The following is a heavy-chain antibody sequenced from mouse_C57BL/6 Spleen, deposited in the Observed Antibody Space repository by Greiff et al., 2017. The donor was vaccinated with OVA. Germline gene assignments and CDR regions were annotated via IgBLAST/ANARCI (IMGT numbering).Heavy chain of an antibody. Sequence: EVMLVESGGGLVKPGGSLKLSCAASGFTFSDYGMHWVRQAPEKGLEWVAYISSGSSTIYYADTVKGRFTISRDNAKNTLFLQMTSLRSEDTAMYYCARLYGSSLYAMDYWGQGTSVTVSS. CDR3: ARLYGSSLYAMDY. D-gene: IGHD1-1*01. V-gene: IGHV5-17*01. J-gene: IGHJ4*01. CDR2: ISSGSSTI. CDR1: GFTFSDYG.